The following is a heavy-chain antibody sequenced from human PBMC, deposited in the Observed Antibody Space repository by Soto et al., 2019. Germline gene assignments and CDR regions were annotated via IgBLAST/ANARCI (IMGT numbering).Heavy chain of an antibody. Sequence: GSVNVSCKASGYTFTSYGISLVRQAPGQGLEWMGWISAYNANTNYAQKLQGRVTMTTDTSTSTSYMDLRSLRSDDTAVYFCARDRLGATGDYWGQGTMVTVSS. CDR1: GYTFTSYG. J-gene: IGHJ4*02. CDR3: ARDRLGATGDY. V-gene: IGHV1-18*01. D-gene: IGHD1-26*01. CDR2: ISAYNANT.